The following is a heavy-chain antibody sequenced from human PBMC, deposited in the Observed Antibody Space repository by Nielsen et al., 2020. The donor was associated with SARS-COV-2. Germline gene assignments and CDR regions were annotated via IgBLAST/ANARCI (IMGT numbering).Heavy chain of an antibody. J-gene: IGHJ1*01. CDR2: ISDDGTIS. Sequence: GESLQISCSASGFTFSTYGMHWVRQAPGKGLEWVAGISDDGTISYYADSVRGRFTVSRDNSENTLFLQMSALRTEDTAVYYCARDEHLVPLSRYLQYWGRGTLVTVAS. D-gene: IGHD6-6*01. V-gene: IGHV3-30-3*01. CDR3: ARDEHLVPLSRYLQY. CDR1: GFTFSTYG.